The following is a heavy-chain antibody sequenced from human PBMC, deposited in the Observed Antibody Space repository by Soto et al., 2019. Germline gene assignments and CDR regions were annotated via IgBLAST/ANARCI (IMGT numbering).Heavy chain of an antibody. CDR1: GFTFSSYG. D-gene: IGHD1-26*01. V-gene: IGHV3-33*01. CDR3: ARGENSGSYYAYYGMDV. Sequence: PGGSLRLSCAASGFTFSSYGMHWVRQAPGKGLEWVAVIWYDGSNKYYADSVKGRFTISRDNSKNTLYLQMNSLRAEDTAVYYCARGENSGSYYAYYGMDVWGQGTTVTVSS. CDR2: IWYDGSNK. J-gene: IGHJ6*02.